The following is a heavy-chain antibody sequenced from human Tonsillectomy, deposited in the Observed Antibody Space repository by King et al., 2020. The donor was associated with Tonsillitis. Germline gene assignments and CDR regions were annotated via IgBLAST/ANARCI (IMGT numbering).Heavy chain of an antibody. CDR3: AHMVYCSSTSCYYFDY. D-gene: IGHD2-2*01. CDR1: GFSLSTSGVA. J-gene: IGHJ4*02. V-gene: IGHV2-5*02. Sequence: TLKESGPTLVKPTQTLTLTCTFSGFSLSTSGVAVGWIRQPPGKALEWLALIYWDDDKRYSPSLKSRLTITKATSKNQVVLTMTNMDPVDTATYYCAHMVYCSSTSCYYFDYWGQGTLVTVSS. CDR2: IYWDDDK.